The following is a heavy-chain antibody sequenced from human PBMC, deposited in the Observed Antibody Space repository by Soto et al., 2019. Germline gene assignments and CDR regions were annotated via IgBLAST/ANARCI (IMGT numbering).Heavy chain of an antibody. V-gene: IGHV3-23*01. J-gene: IGHJ4*02. D-gene: IGHD2-21*02. CDR1: GFTYNSYA. Sequence: AGGSLRLSCAASGFTYNSYAMSWVRQATGKGLEWVSAISGSGGSTYYADSVKGRFTISRDNSKNTLYLQMNSLRAEDTAVYYCAKVGLYCGGDCRDYWGQGTLVTVSS. CDR3: AKVGLYCGGDCRDY. CDR2: ISGSGGST.